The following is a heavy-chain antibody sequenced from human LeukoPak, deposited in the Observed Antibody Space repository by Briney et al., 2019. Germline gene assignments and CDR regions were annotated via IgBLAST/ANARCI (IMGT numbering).Heavy chain of an antibody. CDR3: ARGEIATILDYYYYMDV. CDR1: GFTFSSYW. Sequence: GGSLRLSCAASGFTFSSYWMHWVRQAPGKGLVWVSRINSDGSSTSYADSVKGRFTISRDNAKNTLYLQMNSLRAEDTAVYYCARGEIATILDYYYYMDVWGKGTTVTVSS. J-gene: IGHJ6*03. CDR2: INSDGSST. V-gene: IGHV3-74*01. D-gene: IGHD5-24*01.